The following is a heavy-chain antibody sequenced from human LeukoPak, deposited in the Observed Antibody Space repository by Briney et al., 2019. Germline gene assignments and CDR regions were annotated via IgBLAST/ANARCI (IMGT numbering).Heavy chain of an antibody. CDR2: IKQDGSEK. J-gene: IGHJ4*02. D-gene: IGHD1-26*01. CDR3: ARDLLGWELHYFDY. CDR1: GFTFSSYW. Sequence: GGSLRLSCAASGFTFSSYWMSWVRQAPGKGLEWVANIKQDGSEKYYVDSVKGRFTISRDNAKNSLYLQMNSLRAEDTAVYYCARDLLGWELHYFDYWGQGTLVTVSS. V-gene: IGHV3-7*01.